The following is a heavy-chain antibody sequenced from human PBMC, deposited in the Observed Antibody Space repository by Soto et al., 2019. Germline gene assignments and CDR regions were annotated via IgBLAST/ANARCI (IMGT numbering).Heavy chain of an antibody. D-gene: IGHD3-22*01. CDR1: GFTFSSYG. CDR2: IWYDGSNK. CDR3: XXXYXXFTPRPCFFQH. J-gene: IGHJ1*01. Sequence: LRLSCAASGFTFSSYGMHWVRQAPGKGLEWVAVIWYDGSNKYYADSVKGRFTISRDNSKNTLYLQMNSLRAEDTAVYYCXXXYXXFTPRPCFFQHWGQGTLVTVAS. V-gene: IGHV3-33*01.